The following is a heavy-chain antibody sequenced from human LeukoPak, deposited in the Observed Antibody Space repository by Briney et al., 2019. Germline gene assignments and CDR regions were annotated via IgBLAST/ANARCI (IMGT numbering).Heavy chain of an antibody. J-gene: IGHJ4*02. D-gene: IGHD6-6*01. CDR2: INTNTGNP. CDR3: ARRLDAAARREFDY. V-gene: IGHV7-4-1*02. Sequence: ASVKVSCKASGYTFTSYAMNWVRQAPGQGLEWMGWINTNTGNPTYAQGFTGRFVFSLDTSVGTAYLQISSLKAEDTAVYYCARRLDAAARREFDYWGQGTLVTVSS. CDR1: GYTFTSYA.